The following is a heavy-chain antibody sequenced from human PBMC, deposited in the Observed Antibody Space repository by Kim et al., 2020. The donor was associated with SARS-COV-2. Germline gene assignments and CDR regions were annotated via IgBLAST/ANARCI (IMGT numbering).Heavy chain of an antibody. CDR3: ASGSEQGVVPTFDY. D-gene: IGHD3-3*01. V-gene: IGHV3-30-3*01. J-gene: IGHJ4*02. Sequence: GGSLRLSCAASGFTFSSYAMHWVRQAPGKGLEWVAVISYDGSNKYYADSVKGRFTISRDNSKNTLYLQMNSLRAEDTAVYYCASGSEQGVVPTFDYWGQGTLVTVSS. CDR1: GFTFSSYA. CDR2: ISYDGSNK.